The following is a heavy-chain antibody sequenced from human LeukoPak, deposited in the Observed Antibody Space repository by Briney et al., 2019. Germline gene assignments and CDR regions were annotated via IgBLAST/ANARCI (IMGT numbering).Heavy chain of an antibody. CDR1: GFSFSTYS. CDR3: ARGGVAAIVYNWFDP. CDR2: ISSGSKYL. J-gene: IGHJ5*02. D-gene: IGHD2-15*01. V-gene: IGHV3-21*01. Sequence: GGSLTLSCAASGFSFSTYSMNWVRQAPGKGLEWVSSISSGSKYLYNADSLKGRFTISRDNAKNSLYLQMNSLRAEDTAVYYCARGGVAAIVYNWFDPWGQGTLVTVSS.